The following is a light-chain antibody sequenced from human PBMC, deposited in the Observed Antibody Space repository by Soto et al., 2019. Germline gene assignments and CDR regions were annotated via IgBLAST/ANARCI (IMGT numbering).Light chain of an antibody. V-gene: IGKV3-11*01. CDR1: QSVSSY. CDR3: QQRSNWPIT. Sequence: EIVLTQSPANLSLSPGESATLSCRASQSVSSYLAWHQQKPGQYPRPLIYDASNRATGIPARFSGSGSGTDFTLTISSLQPEEFAVYYCQQRSNWPITFGQGNRLDIK. J-gene: IGKJ5*01. CDR2: DAS.